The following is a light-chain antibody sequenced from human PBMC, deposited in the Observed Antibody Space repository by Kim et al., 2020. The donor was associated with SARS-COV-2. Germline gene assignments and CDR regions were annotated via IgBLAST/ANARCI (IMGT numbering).Light chain of an antibody. CDR2: GKN. V-gene: IGLV3-19*01. CDR3: NSRDTSGNHYV. J-gene: IGLJ1*01. CDR1: SLRSYY. Sequence: SSELTQDPAVSVTLGQTVRITCQGDSLRSYYASWYQQKPGQAPVLVIYGKNNRPSGLPDRFSGSSSGNTASLTITGAQAEDEGDYYCNSRDTSGNHYVF.